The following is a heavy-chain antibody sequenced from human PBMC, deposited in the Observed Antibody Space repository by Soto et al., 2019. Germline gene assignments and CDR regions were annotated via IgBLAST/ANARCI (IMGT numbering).Heavy chain of an antibody. J-gene: IGHJ4*02. D-gene: IGHD3-22*01. CDR2: ISYDGSNK. CDR1: GFTFSSYG. Sequence: VQLVESGGGVVQPGRFLRLSCAASGFTFSSYGMHWVRQAPGKGLEWVAVISYDGSNKYYADSVKGRFTISRDNSKNTLYLQMNSLRAEDTAVYYCAKGAYDSSGYHFDYWGQGTLVTVSS. CDR3: AKGAYDSSGYHFDY. V-gene: IGHV3-30*18.